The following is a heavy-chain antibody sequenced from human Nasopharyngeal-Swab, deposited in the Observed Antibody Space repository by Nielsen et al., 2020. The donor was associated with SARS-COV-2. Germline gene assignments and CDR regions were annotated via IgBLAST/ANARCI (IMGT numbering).Heavy chain of an antibody. Sequence: GGSLRLSCTTSGFTFGDYAMSWFHQAPGKGLEWVGFIRSKTYGGAPEYAAAVKGRFTISRDGAESIAYLQMNSLETEDTGVYYCARSVGSFYGQGAFDIWGQGTMVTVSS. V-gene: IGHV3-49*01. CDR1: GFTFGDYA. CDR2: IRSKTYGGAP. D-gene: IGHD1-26*01. CDR3: ARSVGSFYGQGAFDI. J-gene: IGHJ3*02.